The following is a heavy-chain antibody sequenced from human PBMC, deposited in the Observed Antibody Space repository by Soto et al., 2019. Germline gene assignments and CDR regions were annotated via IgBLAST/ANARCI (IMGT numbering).Heavy chain of an antibody. CDR1: GFTFSGHT. CDR3: ARCMGFDGSGYAFFDS. Sequence: GGSLRLSCAASGFTFSGHTINWVRQAPGKGLEWVSSVSRSSSYIYYADSVKGRFTVSRDDAEKSLYLQMNSLRAEDTTIYYCARCMGFDGSGYAFFDSWGQGTQVTVSS. J-gene: IGHJ4*02. V-gene: IGHV3-21*01. D-gene: IGHD3-10*01. CDR2: VSRSSSYI.